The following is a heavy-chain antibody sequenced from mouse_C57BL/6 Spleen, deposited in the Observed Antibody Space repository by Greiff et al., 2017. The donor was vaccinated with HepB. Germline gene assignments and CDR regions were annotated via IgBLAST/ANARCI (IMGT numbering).Heavy chain of an antibody. CDR1: GYTFTSYW. CDR2: IHPNSGST. CDR3: AKGSYYGNFAY. Sequence: QVQLQQSGAELVKPGASVKLSCKASGYTFTSYWMHWVKQRPGQGLEWIGMIHPNSGSTNYNEKFKSKATLTVDKSSSTAYMQLSSLTSEDSAVYYCAKGSYYGNFAYWGQGTLVTVSA. J-gene: IGHJ3*01. V-gene: IGHV1-64*01. D-gene: IGHD2-1*01.